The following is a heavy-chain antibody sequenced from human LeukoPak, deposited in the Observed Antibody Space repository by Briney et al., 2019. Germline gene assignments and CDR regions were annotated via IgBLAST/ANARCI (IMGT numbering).Heavy chain of an antibody. CDR2: ISYDGSNK. D-gene: IGHD6-19*01. J-gene: IGHJ4*02. V-gene: IGHV3-30*04. CDR3: ARGEWRAVAGTVY. CDR1: GFTFSSYA. Sequence: PGGSLRLSCAASGFTFSSYAMHWVRQAPGKGLEWAAVISYDGSNKYYADSVKGRFTISRDNSKNTLYPQMNSLRAEDTAVYYCARGEWRAVAGTVYWGQGTLVTVSS.